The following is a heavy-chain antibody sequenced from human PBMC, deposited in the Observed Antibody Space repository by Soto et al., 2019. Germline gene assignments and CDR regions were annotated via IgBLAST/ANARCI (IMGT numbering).Heavy chain of an antibody. D-gene: IGHD6-6*01. Sequence: QVQLVQPGAEVKKPGATVKFSCKASGYIFTNFYIHCVRQAPGQGLEWIGIINPNGGSTNYAQNFQGRVTMTRDTSTSTVSMDLSSLRSEDTAVYYCTRGLASGDYWGQGTLITVSS. CDR1: GYIFTNFY. CDR2: INPNGGST. V-gene: IGHV1-46*03. J-gene: IGHJ4*02. CDR3: TRGLASGDY.